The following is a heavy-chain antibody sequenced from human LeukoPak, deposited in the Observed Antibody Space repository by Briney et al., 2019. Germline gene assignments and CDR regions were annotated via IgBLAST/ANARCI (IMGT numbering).Heavy chain of an antibody. J-gene: IGHJ5*02. CDR1: GFTFSTYW. CDR3: ARGADWFDP. V-gene: IGHV3-7*04. CDR2: IKADGGEK. Sequence: GGSLRLSCAASGFTFSTYWMNWFRQTPGKGLEWVAKIKADGGEKDHVASVKGRFTISRDNAKNSLYLQMNSLRAEDTAIYYCARGADWFDPWGQGTLVTVSS.